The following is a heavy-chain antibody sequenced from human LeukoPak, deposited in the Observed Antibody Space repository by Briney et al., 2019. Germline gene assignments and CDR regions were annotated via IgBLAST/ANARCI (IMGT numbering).Heavy chain of an antibody. CDR2: IIPIFGTA. J-gene: IGHJ4*02. CDR1: GGTFSSYA. Sequence: SVKVSCKASGGTFSSYAISWVRQAPGQGLEWMGGIIPIFGTANYAQKFQGRVTITTDESTSTAYMELSSLRSEDTAVYYCARGHYGGNSEVDYWGQGTLVTVPS. D-gene: IGHD4-23*01. V-gene: IGHV1-69*05. CDR3: ARGHYGGNSEVDY.